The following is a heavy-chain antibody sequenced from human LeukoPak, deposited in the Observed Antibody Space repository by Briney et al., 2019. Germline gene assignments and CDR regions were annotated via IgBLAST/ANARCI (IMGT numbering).Heavy chain of an antibody. J-gene: IGHJ4*02. CDR1: EFTFSKYA. CDR3: AKDSSQGGDYFDS. CDR2: INGSGVIT. Sequence: GGSLRLSCAASEFTFSKYAMNWVRQAPGKRLEWVSGINGSGVITFYADSVKGRFTISRDNSKNTLYLQMNSLRAEDTAIYYCAKDSSQGGDYFDSWGQGTLVTVSS. V-gene: IGHV3-23*01. D-gene: IGHD3-16*01.